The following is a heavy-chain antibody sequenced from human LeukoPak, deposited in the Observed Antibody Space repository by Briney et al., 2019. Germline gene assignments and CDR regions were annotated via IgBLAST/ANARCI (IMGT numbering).Heavy chain of an antibody. D-gene: IGHD4-4*01. J-gene: IGHJ4*02. CDR2: INPNSGGT. V-gene: IGHV1-2*02. CDR1: GYTFTDYY. Sequence: ASVKVSCKASGYTFTDYYMHWVRQAPGQGLEWMGWINPNSGGTNYAQKLQGRVTMTRDTSISTAYMELSRLRFDDTAVYYCARETYSNFHYFDYWGQGTLVTVSS. CDR3: ARETYSNFHYFDY.